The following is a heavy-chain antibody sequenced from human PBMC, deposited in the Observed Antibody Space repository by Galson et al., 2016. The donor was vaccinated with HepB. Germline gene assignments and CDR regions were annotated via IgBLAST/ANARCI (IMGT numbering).Heavy chain of an antibody. CDR1: GFAFNSYA. V-gene: IGHV3-30*04. CDR2: ISYDGSNK. D-gene: IGHD2-2*01. Sequence: SLRLSCAASGFAFNSYAMNWVRQAPGKGLEWAAVISYDGSNKYYADSVKGRFTISRDNSKNTLYLQMNSLRAEDTAVYYCVKLGPPQYQLAHYFDYRGQGTLVTVSS. J-gene: IGHJ4*02. CDR3: VKLGPPQYQLAHYFDY.